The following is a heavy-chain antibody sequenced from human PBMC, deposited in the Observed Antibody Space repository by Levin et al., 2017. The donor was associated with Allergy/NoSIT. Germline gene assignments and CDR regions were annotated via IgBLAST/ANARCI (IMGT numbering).Heavy chain of an antibody. Sequence: GGSLRLSCAASGFTFSSYAMSWVRQAPGKGLEWVSAISGSGGSTYYADSVKGRFTISRDNSKNTLYLQMNSLRAEDTAVYYCAKAPYCSSTSCKRGHYYYGMDVWGQGTTVTVSS. V-gene: IGHV3-23*01. CDR3: AKAPYCSSTSCKRGHYYYGMDV. CDR1: GFTFSSYA. D-gene: IGHD2-2*01. J-gene: IGHJ6*02. CDR2: ISGSGGST.